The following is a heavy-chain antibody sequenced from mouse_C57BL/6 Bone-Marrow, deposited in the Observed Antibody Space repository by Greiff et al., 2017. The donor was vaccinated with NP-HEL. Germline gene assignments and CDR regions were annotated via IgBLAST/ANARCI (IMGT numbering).Heavy chain of an antibody. CDR1: GYTFTDYY. CDR3: AREGVYYGSSPLYAMDY. V-gene: IGHV1-19*01. Sequence: VQLQQSGPVLVKPGASVKMSCKASGYTFTDYYMNWVKQSHGKSLEWIGVINPYNGGTSYNQKFKGKATLTVDKSSSTAYMELNSLTSEDSAVYYCAREGVYYGSSPLYAMDYWGQGTSVTVSS. D-gene: IGHD1-1*01. CDR2: INPYNGGT. J-gene: IGHJ4*01.